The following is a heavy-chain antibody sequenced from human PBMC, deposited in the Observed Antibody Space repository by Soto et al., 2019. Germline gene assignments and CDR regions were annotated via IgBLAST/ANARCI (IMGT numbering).Heavy chain of an antibody. CDR2: IYPGDSDV. Sequence: GESLKISCKGSGYSFSSHWIGWVRQMPGKGLDWMGIIYPGDSDVKYSPSFQGQVTISVDKSISTAYLQWNSLKASDTAVYYCARQNYAGYGGYDSAFDTWGQGTLVTVSS. D-gene: IGHD5-12*01. CDR3: ARQNYAGYGGYDSAFDT. V-gene: IGHV5-51*01. CDR1: GYSFSSHW. J-gene: IGHJ4*02.